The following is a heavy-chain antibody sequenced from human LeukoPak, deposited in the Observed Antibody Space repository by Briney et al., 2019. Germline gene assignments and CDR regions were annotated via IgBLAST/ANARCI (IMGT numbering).Heavy chain of an antibody. D-gene: IGHD3-10*01. CDR3: ARAAMVRGPLALDY. J-gene: IGHJ4*02. V-gene: IGHV4-59*01. CDR2: IYYSGST. Sequence: SETLSLTCTVSGGSISSYYRSWIRQPPGKGLEWIGYIYYSGSTNYNPSLKSRVTISVDTSKNQFSLKLSSVTAADTAVYYCARAAMVRGPLALDYWGQGTLVTVSS. CDR1: GGSISSYY.